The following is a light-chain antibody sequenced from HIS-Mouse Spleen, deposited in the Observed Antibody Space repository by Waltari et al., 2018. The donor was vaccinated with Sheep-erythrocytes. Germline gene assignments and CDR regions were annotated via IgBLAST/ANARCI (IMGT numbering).Light chain of an antibody. CDR2: EDN. J-gene: IGLJ1*01. CDR3: YSTDSSGNHYV. V-gene: IGLV3-10*01. CDR1: ALPKKY. Sequence: SYELTQPPSVSVSPGQTARITCSGDALPKKYAYWYQQKSGQAPVLVIYEDNKRPSGSPERFSGSSSGTMATLTISGAQVEDEADYYCYSTDSSGNHYVFGTGTKVTVL.